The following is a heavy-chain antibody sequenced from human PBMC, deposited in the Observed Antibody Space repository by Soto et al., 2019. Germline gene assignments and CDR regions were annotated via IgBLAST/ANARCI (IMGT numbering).Heavy chain of an antibody. D-gene: IGHD2-21*02. CDR3: VRRVVTTLDDAFEI. Sequence: QVQLVQSGPEVKKPGASVTLSCKASGYNFNNYGISWVRQAPGQGLEWMGWISGNNGNTKYGQKFQGRVSLTADSSTSTAYMDMRSLSSDDTADYYCVRRVVTTLDDAFEIWGPGTRVTVSS. CDR1: GYNFNNYG. V-gene: IGHV1-18*01. CDR2: ISGNNGNT. J-gene: IGHJ3*02.